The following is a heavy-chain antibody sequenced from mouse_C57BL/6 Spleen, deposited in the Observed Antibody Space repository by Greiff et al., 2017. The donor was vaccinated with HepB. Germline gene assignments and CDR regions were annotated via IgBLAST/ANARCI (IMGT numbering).Heavy chain of an antibody. CDR3: ARSYGYDDGDYYAMDY. J-gene: IGHJ4*01. CDR2: IWWDDDK. Sequence: QVTLKESGPGILQPSQTLSLTCSFSGFSLSTFGMGVGWIRQPSGKGLEWLAHIWWDDDKYYNPALKSRLTISKDTSKNQVFLKIANVDTADTATYYCARSYGYDDGDYYAMDYWGQGTSVTVSS. D-gene: IGHD2-2*01. V-gene: IGHV8-8*01. CDR1: GFSLSTFGMG.